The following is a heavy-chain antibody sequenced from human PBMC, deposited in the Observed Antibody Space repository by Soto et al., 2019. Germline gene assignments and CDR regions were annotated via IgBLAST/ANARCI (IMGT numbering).Heavy chain of an antibody. J-gene: IGHJ4*02. CDR2: INQDGSET. Sequence: DVQLVESGGDLVQPGGSLRLSCAASGFTFSSYWMGWVRQAPGKGLEWVANINQDGSETYYVDSVKGRFAIFRDNAKHSVFLQMNGLRVEDTAVYYCTRSADWGQGTLVSVSS. CDR1: GFTFSSYW. V-gene: IGHV3-7*01. CDR3: TRSAD.